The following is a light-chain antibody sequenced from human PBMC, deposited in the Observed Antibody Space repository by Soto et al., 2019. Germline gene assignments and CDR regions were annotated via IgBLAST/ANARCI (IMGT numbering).Light chain of an antibody. CDR1: NSNIGAGYA. J-gene: IGLJ1*01. CDR3: QSYDRSLSGYI. Sequence: QSVLTQPPSVSGAPGQRVTISCTGSNSNIGAGYAVHWYQQLPGTAPKLLVYANTNRPSGVPDRFSGSRSGTSASLAITGLQAEDEADYYCQSYDRSLSGYIFGSGTRSPS. CDR2: ANT. V-gene: IGLV1-40*01.